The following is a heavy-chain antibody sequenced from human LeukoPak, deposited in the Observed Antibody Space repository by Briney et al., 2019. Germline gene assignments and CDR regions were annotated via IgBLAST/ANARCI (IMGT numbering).Heavy chain of an antibody. CDR1: GFSFSGYA. Sequence: GRSLRLSCVASGFSFSGYAIHWVRQAPGKGLEWVALISYNGGRKDYADSVKGRFTIDRDNSKNTVYLQMNSLRAEDTAVYYCARELGAGEGYDVPRAYYYMDVWGKGTTVTVSS. D-gene: IGHD5-12*01. J-gene: IGHJ6*03. V-gene: IGHV3-30*04. CDR3: ARELGAGEGYDVPRAYYYMDV. CDR2: ISYNGGRK.